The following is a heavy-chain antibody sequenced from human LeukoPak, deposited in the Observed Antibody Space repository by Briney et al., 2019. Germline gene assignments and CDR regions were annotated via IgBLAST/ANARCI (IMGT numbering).Heavy chain of an antibody. D-gene: IGHD6-13*01. J-gene: IGHJ4*02. V-gene: IGHV4-34*01. CDR1: GGSFSGYY. CDR3: ARVAAGQYYFDY. Sequence: PSETLSRTCAVYGGSFSGYYWSWIRQPPGKGLEWIGEINHSGSTNYNPSLKSRVTISVDTSKNQFSLKLSSVTAADTAVYYCARVAAGQYYFDYWGQGTLVTVSS. CDR2: INHSGST.